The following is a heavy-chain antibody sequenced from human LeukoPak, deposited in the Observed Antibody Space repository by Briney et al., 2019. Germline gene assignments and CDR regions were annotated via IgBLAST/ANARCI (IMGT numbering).Heavy chain of an antibody. CDR3: ARDGSSGSNPIPLDY. Sequence: GGSLRLSCAASGFTFSSYWMSWVRQAPGKGLEWVANIKQDGNEEYYVDSVKGRFTISRDNAKNSLYLQMNSLRAEDTAVYYCARDGSSGSNPIPLDYWGQGTLVTVSS. CDR1: GFTFSSYW. J-gene: IGHJ4*02. CDR2: IKQDGNEE. D-gene: IGHD3-22*01. V-gene: IGHV3-7*01.